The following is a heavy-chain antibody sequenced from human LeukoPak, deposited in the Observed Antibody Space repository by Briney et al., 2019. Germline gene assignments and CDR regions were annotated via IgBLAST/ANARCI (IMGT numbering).Heavy chain of an antibody. Sequence: GGSLRLSCAASGFTFSSYWMSWVRQAPGKGLEWVSSISSSSSYIYYADSVKGRFTISRDNAKNSLYLQMNSLRAEDTAVYYCASTGTMDAFDIWGQGTMVTVSS. D-gene: IGHD3-3*01. CDR3: ASTGTMDAFDI. V-gene: IGHV3-21*01. CDR1: GFTFSSYW. J-gene: IGHJ3*02. CDR2: ISSSSSYI.